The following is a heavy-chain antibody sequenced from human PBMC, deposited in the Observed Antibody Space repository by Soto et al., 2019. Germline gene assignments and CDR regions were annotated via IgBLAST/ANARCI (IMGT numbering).Heavy chain of an antibody. CDR3: AREGVAPYYYYGMDV. CDR1: GYTFTISG. J-gene: IGHJ6*02. CDR2: ISSYNGDT. V-gene: IGHV1-18*01. D-gene: IGHD5-12*01. Sequence: QVQLVQSGAEVKKPGASVKVSCKASGYTFTISGIRGVRQAPGQGPVWMGWISSYNGDTNYAQTFQGRVTMTTDTSTSTAYMELRSLSSDDTAVYYCAREGVAPYYYYGMDVWGQGTPVTVSS.